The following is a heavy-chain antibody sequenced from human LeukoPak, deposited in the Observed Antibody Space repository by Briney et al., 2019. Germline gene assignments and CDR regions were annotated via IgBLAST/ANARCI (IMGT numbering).Heavy chain of an antibody. V-gene: IGHV3-23*01. Sequence: GGSLRLSCAAPGIVFSNTAMNWARQSPGRGLEWVSAISGGGERAFYADSVKGRFTISRDNSKNMLYLQMNSLRADDTAIYYCAKDGGQYSSGPEFDPRGQGALVTVSS. J-gene: IGHJ5*02. CDR2: ISGGGERA. CDR1: GIVFSNTA. D-gene: IGHD6-19*01. CDR3: AKDGGQYSSGPEFDP.